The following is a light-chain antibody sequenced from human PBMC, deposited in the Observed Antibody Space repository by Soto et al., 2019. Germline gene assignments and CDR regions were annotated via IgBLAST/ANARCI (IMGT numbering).Light chain of an antibody. CDR3: GTWDPSRVTSWV. CDR1: SSNIGNNY. Sequence: QSVLTQPPSVSAAPGQKVTISCSGSSSNIGNNYVSWYQQLPGTAPKLLIYDNNKRPSGIPDRFTGSKSDTSATLGITGLQTEDEADYYCGTWDPSRVTSWVFGGGTKLPVL. CDR2: DNN. J-gene: IGLJ3*02. V-gene: IGLV1-51*01.